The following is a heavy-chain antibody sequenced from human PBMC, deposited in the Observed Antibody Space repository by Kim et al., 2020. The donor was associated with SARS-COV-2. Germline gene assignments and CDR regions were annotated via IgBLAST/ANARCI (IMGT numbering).Heavy chain of an antibody. Sequence: SETLSLTCSVSGGSIRSGGEFWTWIRQHPAKGLEWIGYISYSGNPHYSPSLRSRVSISLQTSENQFSLELTSVTAADTAVYYCARGQPLDYWGQGILVTVSS. CDR3: ARGQPLDY. V-gene: IGHV4-31*03. CDR2: ISYSGNP. J-gene: IGHJ4*02. CDR1: GGSIRSGGEF. D-gene: IGHD2-2*01.